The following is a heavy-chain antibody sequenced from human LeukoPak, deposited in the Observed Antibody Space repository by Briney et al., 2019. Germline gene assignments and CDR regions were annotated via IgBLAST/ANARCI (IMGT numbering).Heavy chain of an antibody. CDR3: ARYPIFTQMIY. CDR2: IYASGTT. Sequence: KPSETLSLTCTVSGDSVSSGKYYWSWIRQRPGEGLEWIGYIYASGTTHYNPSLKSRVTISIDTSKNHFSLNLNAVTVADTAVYYCARYPIFTQMIYWGQGTLVTVSS. D-gene: IGHD3-3*02. J-gene: IGHJ4*02. CDR1: GDSVSSGKYY. V-gene: IGHV4-31*03.